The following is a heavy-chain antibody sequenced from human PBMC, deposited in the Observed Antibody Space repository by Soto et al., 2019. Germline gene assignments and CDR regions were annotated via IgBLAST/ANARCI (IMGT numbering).Heavy chain of an antibody. Sequence: EVHLVESGGGVVQPGGSLRLSCAASGFTVSTNNMIWVRQAPGKGPEWVSAIYSDGNSYYTDSVQGRFTISRDNSKNTLSLQMNSLRVEDTAVYYCASVGITTRWFDPWCPGALVTVSS. CDR1: GFTVSTNN. CDR2: IYSDGNS. D-gene: IGHD1-26*01. J-gene: IGHJ5*02. CDR3: ASVGITTRWFDP. V-gene: IGHV3-66*01.